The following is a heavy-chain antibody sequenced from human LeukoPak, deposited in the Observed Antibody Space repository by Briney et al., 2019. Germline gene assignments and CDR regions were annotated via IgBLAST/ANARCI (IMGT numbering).Heavy chain of an antibody. CDR1: GFTVSSNY. J-gene: IGHJ4*02. CDR3: ARRRRYLFDY. V-gene: IGHV3-66*03. D-gene: IGHD1-26*01. CDR2: IYSCGST. Sequence: GGSLRLSCAASGFTVSSNYMSWVRQAPGKGLEWVSVIYSCGSTYYADSVKGRFTISRDNSKNTLCLQMNSLRAEDTAVYYCARRRRYLFDYWGQGTLVTVSS.